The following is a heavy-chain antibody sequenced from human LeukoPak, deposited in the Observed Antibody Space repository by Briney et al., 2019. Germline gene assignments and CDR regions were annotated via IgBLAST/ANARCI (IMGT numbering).Heavy chain of an antibody. Sequence: GGSLRLSCAASGFTFSSYEMNWVRQAPGKGLEWVSYISSSGSTIYYADSVKGRFTISRDNAMNSLYLQMNSLRAEDTAVYYCARVYSGYDHSRFDYWGQGTLVTVSS. V-gene: IGHV3-48*03. CDR3: ARVYSGYDHSRFDY. CDR1: GFTFSSYE. J-gene: IGHJ4*02. D-gene: IGHD5-12*01. CDR2: ISSSGSTI.